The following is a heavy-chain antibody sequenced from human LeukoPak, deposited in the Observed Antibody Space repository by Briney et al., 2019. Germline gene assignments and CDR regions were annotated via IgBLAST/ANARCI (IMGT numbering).Heavy chain of an antibody. D-gene: IGHD6-6*01. CDR3: ATYLTSVAGFDY. CDR1: GYSITSGYY. Sequence: SETLSLTCTVSGYSITSGYYWGWIRQPPGMGLEWIGSIYHSGSTHYNPSLNSRVTMSVDTSKNQVSLKLSSVTAADTAVYYCATYLTSVAGFDYWGQGTLVTVSS. J-gene: IGHJ4*02. CDR2: IYHSGST. V-gene: IGHV4-38-2*02.